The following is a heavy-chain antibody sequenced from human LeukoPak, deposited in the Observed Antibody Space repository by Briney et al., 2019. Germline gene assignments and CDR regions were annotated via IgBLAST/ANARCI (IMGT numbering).Heavy chain of an antibody. CDR1: GYTFTNYY. Sequence: ASVKVSCKASGYTFTNYYMHWVRQAPGQGLEWMGIINPSGGSTSYAQKFQGRVTMTRDTSTSTVYMELSSLRSEDTAVYYCARDATVRGPYGGHHFYSYMDVWGKGTMVTISS. J-gene: IGHJ6*03. CDR3: ARDATVRGPYGGHHFYSYMDV. V-gene: IGHV1-46*01. CDR2: INPSGGST. D-gene: IGHD3-10*01.